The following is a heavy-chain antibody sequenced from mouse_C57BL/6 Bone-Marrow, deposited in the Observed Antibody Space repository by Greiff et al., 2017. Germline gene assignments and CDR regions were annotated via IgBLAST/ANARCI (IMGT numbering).Heavy chain of an antibody. J-gene: IGHJ1*03. V-gene: IGHV8-8*01. Sequence: QVQLKQSGPGILQPSQTLSLTCSFSGFSLSTFGMGVGWIRQPSGKGLEWLAHIWWDDDKYYNPALKSRLTISKDTSKNQVFLKIAKVDTADTATYYWARKGTTVVARYWYFDVWGTGTTVTVSS. CDR1: GFSLSTFGMG. D-gene: IGHD1-1*01. CDR3: ARKGTTVVARYWYFDV. CDR2: IWWDDDK.